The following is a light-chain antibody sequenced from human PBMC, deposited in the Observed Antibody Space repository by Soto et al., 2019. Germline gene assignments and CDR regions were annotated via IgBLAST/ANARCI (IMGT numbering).Light chain of an antibody. CDR2: DAS. J-gene: IGKJ4*01. CDR1: QSVRSW. CDR3: QQYDNYPLT. V-gene: IGKV1-5*01. Sequence: DIQMTQSPSTLPASVVDRVTITCRASQSVRSWLAWYQQKPGRAPKFLIYDASSLESGVPSRFSGSGSGTESTLTISNLQPDDFATYYCQQYDNYPLTFGGGTKVDI.